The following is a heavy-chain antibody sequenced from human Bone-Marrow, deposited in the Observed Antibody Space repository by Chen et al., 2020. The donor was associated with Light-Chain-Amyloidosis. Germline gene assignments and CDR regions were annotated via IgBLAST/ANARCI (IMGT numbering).Heavy chain of an antibody. V-gene: IGHV4-4*07. CDR3: ARRSVVYGFDY. CDR1: GGFINNYY. D-gene: IGHD2-8*01. CDR2: VHTSGSS. J-gene: IGHJ4*02. Sequence: QVQLQESGPGLVKPSETLSLTCTVSGGFINNYYWSWIRQPAGKGLQLIGRVHTSGSSNYNPSLRSRVTMSVDTSKKNFFLNLTSVTAADTAVYYCARRSVVYGFDYWGQGILVTVSS.